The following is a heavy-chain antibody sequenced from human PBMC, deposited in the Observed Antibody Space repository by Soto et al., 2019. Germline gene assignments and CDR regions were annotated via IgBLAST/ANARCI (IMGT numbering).Heavy chain of an antibody. CDR3: AREFCSGGNCYTYYFDP. Sequence: GGSLRLSCAASGLTFNRYWMHWVRHAPGKGLVWVSHINTDGSNTNYADSVKGRFTISRDDAKSTLFLQMNSLRDEDTAVYYCAREFCSGGNCYTYYFDPWGQGIPVTVSS. J-gene: IGHJ5*02. D-gene: IGHD2-15*01. CDR1: GLTFNRYW. V-gene: IGHV3-74*01. CDR2: INTDGSNT.